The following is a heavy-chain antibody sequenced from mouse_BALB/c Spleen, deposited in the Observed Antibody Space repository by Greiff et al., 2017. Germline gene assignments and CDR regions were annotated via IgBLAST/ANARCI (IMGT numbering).Heavy chain of an antibody. CDR1: GFTFSSYA. V-gene: IGHV5-9-3*01. D-gene: IGHD2-1*01. CDR2: ISSGGSYT. Sequence: EVMLVESGGGLVKPGGSLKLSCAASGFTFSSYAMSWVRQTPEKRLEWVATISSGGSYTYYPDSVKGRFTISRDNAKNTLYLQMSSLRSEDTAMYYWARQKGNYLSWFAYWGQGTLVTVSA. CDR3: ARQKGNYLSWFAY. J-gene: IGHJ3*01.